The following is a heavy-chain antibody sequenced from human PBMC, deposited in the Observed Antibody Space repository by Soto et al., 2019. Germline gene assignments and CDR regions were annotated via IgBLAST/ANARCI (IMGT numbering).Heavy chain of an antibody. V-gene: IGHV1-24*01. CDR1: GYTLTELS. D-gene: IGHD3-3*01. J-gene: IGHJ4*02. CDR3: ARDKAGLRFLDWVYGGDS. Sequence: ASVKVSCKVSGYTLTELSMHWVRQAPGKGLEWMGGFDPEDGETIYAQKFQGRVTMTKDTSTNTAYMELRSLRSDDTGLYYCARDKAGLRFLDWVYGGDSWGKGTLVTVST. CDR2: FDPEDGET.